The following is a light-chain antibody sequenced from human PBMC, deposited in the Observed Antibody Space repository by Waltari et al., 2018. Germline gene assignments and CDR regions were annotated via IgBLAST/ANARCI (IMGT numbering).Light chain of an antibody. Sequence: QSVLPQPPSASGTPGQRVTISCSGGATNIGVSFVSWYRQLPGAAPKLLLYKNDHRPQGVPDRFSGYKTGTAASLVISGVRSEDGADYYCAAWDDRLYTVMFGGGTKLTVL. CDR2: KND. CDR3: AAWDDRLYTVM. J-gene: IGLJ3*02. CDR1: ATNIGVSF. V-gene: IGLV1-47*01.